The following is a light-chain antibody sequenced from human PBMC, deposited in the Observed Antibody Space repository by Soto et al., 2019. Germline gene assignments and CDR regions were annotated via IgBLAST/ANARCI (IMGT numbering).Light chain of an antibody. Sequence: EIVMTQSPATLSVSPGERATLSCRSSQSVSSNLASYQQKPGQAPRNLIYGASTRATGIPARFSGSGSGTEFTLTISSLQSEDFAVYYCQQYNNWPPTFGQGTKV. J-gene: IGKJ1*01. CDR1: QSVSSN. CDR2: GAS. CDR3: QQYNNWPPT. V-gene: IGKV3-15*01.